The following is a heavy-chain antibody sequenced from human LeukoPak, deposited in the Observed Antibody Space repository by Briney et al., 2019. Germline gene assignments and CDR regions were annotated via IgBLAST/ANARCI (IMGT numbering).Heavy chain of an antibody. J-gene: IGHJ4*02. CDR3: ARDGGGAAAGTKVY. V-gene: IGHV3-21*01. D-gene: IGHD6-13*01. Sequence: PGGSLRLSCAASGFTFSSYSMNWVRQAPGKGLEWVSSISSSSSYIYYADSVKGRFTISRDNAKNSLYLQMNSLRAEDTAVYYCARDGGGAAAGTKVYWGQGTLVTVSS. CDR2: ISSSSSYI. CDR1: GFTFSSYS.